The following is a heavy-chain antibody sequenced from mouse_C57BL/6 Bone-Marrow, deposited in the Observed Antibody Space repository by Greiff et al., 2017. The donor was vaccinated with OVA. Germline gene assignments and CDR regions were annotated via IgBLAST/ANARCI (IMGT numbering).Heavy chain of an antibody. J-gene: IGHJ1*03. V-gene: IGHV1-7*01. CDR2: INPSSGYT. Sequence: VQGVESGAELAKPGASVKLSCKASGYTFTSYWMHWVKQRPGQGLEWIGYINPSSGYTKYNQKFKDKATLTADKSSSTAYMQLSSLTYEDSAVYYCASSYYSNYEYFDVWGTGTTVTVSS. CDR3: ASSYYSNYEYFDV. CDR1: GYTFTSYW. D-gene: IGHD2-5*01.